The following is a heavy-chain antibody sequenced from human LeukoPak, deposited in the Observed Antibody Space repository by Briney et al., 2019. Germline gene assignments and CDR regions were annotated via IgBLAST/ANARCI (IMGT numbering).Heavy chain of an antibody. Sequence: SASGATTSYADSVKGRFTISRDTSKNTLYLQMNSLRAEDTAVYYCASGDYYDSSGYCFDYWGQGTLVTVSS. CDR2: SASGATT. CDR3: ASGDYYDSSGYCFDY. J-gene: IGHJ4*02. D-gene: IGHD3-22*01. V-gene: IGHV3-23*01.